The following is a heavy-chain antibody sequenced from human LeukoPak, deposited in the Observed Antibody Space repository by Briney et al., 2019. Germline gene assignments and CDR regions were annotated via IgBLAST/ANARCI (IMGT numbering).Heavy chain of an antibody. CDR3: ATDLAAHDFWSGSPDY. V-gene: IGHV1-24*01. J-gene: IGHJ4*02. D-gene: IGHD3-3*01. Sequence: ASVKVSCKVSGYTLTELSMHWVRQAPGNGLEWMGGFDPEDGETIYAQKFQGRVTMTEDRSTDTAYMELSSLRSEDTAVYYCATDLAAHDFWSGSPDYWGQGTLVTVSS. CDR1: GYTLTELS. CDR2: FDPEDGET.